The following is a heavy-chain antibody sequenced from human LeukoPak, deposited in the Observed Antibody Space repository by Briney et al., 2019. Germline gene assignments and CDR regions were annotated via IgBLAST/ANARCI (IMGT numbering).Heavy chain of an antibody. V-gene: IGHV3-21*04. J-gene: IGHJ4*02. D-gene: IGHD3-22*01. CDR3: ARVKDYYDSSGGY. CDR1: GFTFSSYD. CDR2: ISSSSSYI. Sequence: PGGSLRLSCAASGFTFSSYDTNWVRQAPGKGLEWVSSISSSSSYIYYADSVKGRFTISRDNAKNSLYLQMNSLRAEDTAVYYCARVKDYYDSSGGYWGQGTLVTVSS.